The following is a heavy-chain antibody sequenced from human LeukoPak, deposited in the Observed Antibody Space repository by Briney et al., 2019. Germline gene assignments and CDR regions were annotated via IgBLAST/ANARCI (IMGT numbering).Heavy chain of an antibody. J-gene: IGHJ5*02. CDR1: GLTFSSYW. CDR2: IKHDGSEK. Sequence: PGGSLRLSCAASGLTFSSYWMSWVRQAPGKGLEWVANIKHDGSEKYYVDSVKGRFTISRDNGKNPLYLQMNSLRAEDTAMYYCARGPDRFDPWGQGTLVTVSS. V-gene: IGHV3-7*01. CDR3: ARGPDRFDP.